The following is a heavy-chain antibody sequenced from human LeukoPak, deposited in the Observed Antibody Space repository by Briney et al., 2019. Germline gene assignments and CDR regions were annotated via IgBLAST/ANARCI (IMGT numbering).Heavy chain of an antibody. Sequence: SETLSLTCAVSGGSFSGYFWSWIRQTPGKGLEWSGEINHGGNTNYNPSLKSRATISLDKSENQVSLKLSSVTAAARALHYSAGSPLFSGDYRFDHLGQGTLVTGSS. D-gene: IGHD4-17*01. CDR3: AGSPLFSGDYRFDH. CDR1: GGSFSGYF. CDR2: INHGGNT. V-gene: IGHV4-34*01. J-gene: IGHJ4*02.